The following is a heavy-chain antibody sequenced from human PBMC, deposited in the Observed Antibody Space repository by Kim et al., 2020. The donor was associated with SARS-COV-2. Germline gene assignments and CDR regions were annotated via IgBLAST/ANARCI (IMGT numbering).Heavy chain of an antibody. J-gene: IGHJ4*02. D-gene: IGHD4-17*01. CDR1: GFTFDDYA. V-gene: IGHV3-9*01. CDR3: AKDGYGDYSHFDY. CDR2: ISWNSGSI. Sequence: GGSLRLSCAASGFTFDDYAMHWVRQAPGKGLEWVSGISWNSGSIGYADSVKGRFTISRDNAKNSLYLQMNSLRAEDTALYYCAKDGYGDYSHFDYWGQGT.